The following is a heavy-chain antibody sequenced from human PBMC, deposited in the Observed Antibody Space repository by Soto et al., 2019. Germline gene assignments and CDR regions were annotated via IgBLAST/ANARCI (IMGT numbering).Heavy chain of an antibody. CDR3: AREITMVRGGAWFDP. D-gene: IGHD3-10*01. Sequence: PSETLSLTCTVSGGSISSGDYYWSWFRQPPGKGLEWIGYIYYSGSTYYNPSLKSRVTISVDTSKNQFSLKLSSVTAADTAVYYCAREITMVRGGAWFDPWGQGTLVTVSS. J-gene: IGHJ5*02. CDR2: IYYSGST. V-gene: IGHV4-30-4*01. CDR1: GGSISSGDYY.